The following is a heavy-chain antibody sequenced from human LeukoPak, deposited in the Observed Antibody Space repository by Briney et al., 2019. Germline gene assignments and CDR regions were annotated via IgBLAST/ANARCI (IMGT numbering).Heavy chain of an antibody. J-gene: IGHJ4*02. CDR1: GGSISSYY. V-gene: IGHV4-59*01. CDR3: ARAAAAAGTPPLLDY. Sequence: SETLSLTCTVSGGSISSYYWSWIRQPPGKGLEWIGYIYYSGSTNYNPSLKSRVTISVDTSKNQFSLKLSSVTAADTAVYYCARAAAAAGTPPLLDYRGQGTLVTVSS. CDR2: IYYSGST. D-gene: IGHD6-13*01.